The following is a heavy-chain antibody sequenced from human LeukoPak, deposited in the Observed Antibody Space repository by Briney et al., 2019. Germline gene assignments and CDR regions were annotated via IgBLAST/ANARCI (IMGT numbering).Heavy chain of an antibody. D-gene: IGHD3-3*01. CDR3: ARTPSFLEWLFDY. CDR1: GFTFDDYA. CDR2: ISLNSGSI. V-gene: IGHV3-9*01. Sequence: GRSVRLSCAASGFTFDDYAMHWVRQAPGKGLEWVSGISLNSGSIGYADPVKGRFTISRDNAKNSLYLQMNSLRAEDTALYYCARTPSFLEWLFDYWGQGTLVTVSS. J-gene: IGHJ4*02.